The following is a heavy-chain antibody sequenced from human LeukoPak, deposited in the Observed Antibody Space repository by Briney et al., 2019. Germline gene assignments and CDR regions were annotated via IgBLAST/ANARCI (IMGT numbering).Heavy chain of an antibody. CDR1: GGSFSGYY. Sequence: PSETLSLTCAVYGGSFSGYYWSWIRQPPGKGLEWIGEINHSGSTNYNPSLQSRVIISADTSKNQFSLNLRSVIAADTAVYYCTRGLRLGYCSGGSCYYWFDPWGQGTRVTVSS. CDR3: TRGLRLGYCSGGSCYYWFDP. J-gene: IGHJ5*02. CDR2: INHSGST. V-gene: IGHV4-34*01. D-gene: IGHD2-15*01.